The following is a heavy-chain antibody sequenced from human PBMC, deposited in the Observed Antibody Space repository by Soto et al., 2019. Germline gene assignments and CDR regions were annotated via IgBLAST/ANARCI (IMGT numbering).Heavy chain of an antibody. CDR1: GGSVSRGDYF. Sequence: PSETLSLTCTVSGGSVSRGDYFWIWLRQSPGKRLEWIAYIYYSGITNYNPSLKSRATISVDTSKSQVSLTLTSMTAADAALYYCARSPNYYYYGFDVWGQGTAVTVSS. J-gene: IGHJ6*02. CDR3: ARSPNYYYYGFDV. D-gene: IGHD3-10*01. V-gene: IGHV4-61*08. CDR2: IYYSGIT.